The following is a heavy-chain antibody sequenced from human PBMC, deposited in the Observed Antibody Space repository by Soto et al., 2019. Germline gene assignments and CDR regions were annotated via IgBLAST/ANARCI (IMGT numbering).Heavy chain of an antibody. V-gene: IGHV1-2*04. D-gene: IGHD6-19*01. J-gene: IGHJ4*02. CDR3: ATSRISIAVAGETEYYFDY. CDR2: INPNSGDT. CDR1: GYIFTGYY. Sequence: RASVKVSCKASGYIFTGYYMHWVRQAPGQGLEGMGWINPNSGDTNYTQKFQGWVTMTRDTSISTAYMELSRLRSDDTAVYYCATSRISIAVAGETEYYFDYWGQGTPVTVSS.